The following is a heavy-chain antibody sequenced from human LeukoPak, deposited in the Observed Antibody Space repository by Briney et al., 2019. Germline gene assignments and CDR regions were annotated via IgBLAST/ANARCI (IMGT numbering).Heavy chain of an antibody. CDR3: VKGYSSSWSGYFDS. CDR2: ITWDGYKI. Sequence: GGSLRLSCEASGFIFDDYVMYWVRQPPGKGLEWDSGITWDGYKIDYVDSVKGRFTISRDNAKNSLFLQMNRVRVEDTAFYYCVKGYSSSWSGYFDSWGQGTLVTVAS. D-gene: IGHD5-18*01. J-gene: IGHJ4*02. V-gene: IGHV3-9*01. CDR1: GFIFDDYV.